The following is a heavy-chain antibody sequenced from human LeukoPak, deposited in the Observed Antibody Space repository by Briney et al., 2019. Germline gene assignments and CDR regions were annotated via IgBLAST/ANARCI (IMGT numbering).Heavy chain of an antibody. D-gene: IGHD1-26*01. J-gene: IGHJ4*02. CDR2: ITASGTAM. CDR1: GFTFSSYS. Sequence: GGSLRLSCAASGFTFSSYSMNWVRQAPGMGLEWVSHITASGTAMFYADSVKGRFTISRDNAKNSLYLQMNSLRDEDTAVYYCASSGSYRFDYWGQGTLVTVSS. CDR3: ASSGSYRFDY. V-gene: IGHV3-48*02.